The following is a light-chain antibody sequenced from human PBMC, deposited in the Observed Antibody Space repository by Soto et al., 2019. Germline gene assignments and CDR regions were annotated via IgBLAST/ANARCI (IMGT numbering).Light chain of an antibody. CDR2: DAF. CDR3: QQRGNWPQS. V-gene: IGKV3-11*01. J-gene: IGKJ3*01. CDR1: QSVRSY. Sequence: EIVLTQSPATLSLSPGERATLSCRASQSVRSYLAWYQQKPGQTPRLLIYDAFNRATGIPARFSGSGSGTDFTLTISSLEPEDFAVYYCQQRGNWPQSFGIGTKVDI.